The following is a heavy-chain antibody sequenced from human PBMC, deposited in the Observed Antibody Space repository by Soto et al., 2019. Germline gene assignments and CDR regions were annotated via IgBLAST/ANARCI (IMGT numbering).Heavy chain of an antibody. D-gene: IGHD6-13*01. CDR2: ISYDGSNK. V-gene: IGHV3-30-3*01. J-gene: IGHJ6*02. Sequence: GGSLRLSCAASGFTFGSYAMHWVRQAPGKGLEWVAVISYDGSNKYYADSVKGRFTISRDNSKNTLYLQMNSLRAEDTAVYYCARDRYSSSWALYGMDVWGQGTTVTVSS. CDR1: GFTFGSYA. CDR3: ARDRYSSSWALYGMDV.